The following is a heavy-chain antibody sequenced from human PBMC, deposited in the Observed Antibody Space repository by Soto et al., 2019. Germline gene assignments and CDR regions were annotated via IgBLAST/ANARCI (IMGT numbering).Heavy chain of an antibody. V-gene: IGHV3-48*02. Sequence: EVQLVESGGGLVQPGGSLRLSCAASGSTFSTWSMNWVRQAPGKGLEWVSYISSSSTTYYADFLRGRFAISRDNAKNSLYLQMSSLRDEDTAVYYCAGVHSSGWFNVDYGGQGTLVSVSS. J-gene: IGHJ4*02. CDR2: ISSSSTT. CDR3: AGVHSSGWFNVDY. CDR1: GSTFSTWS. D-gene: IGHD6-19*01.